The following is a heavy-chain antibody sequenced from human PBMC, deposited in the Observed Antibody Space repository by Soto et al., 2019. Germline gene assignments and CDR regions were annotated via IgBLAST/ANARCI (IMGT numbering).Heavy chain of an antibody. V-gene: IGHV4-34*01. J-gene: IGHJ5*02. CDR2: INHSGST. CDR3: ARARPLILLSFGETNWFDP. CDR1: GGSFSGYY. D-gene: IGHD3-10*01. Sequence: SETLSLTCAVYGGSFSGYYWSWIRQPPGKGLEWIGEINHSGSTNYNPSLKSRVTISVDTSKNQFSLKLSSVTAADTAVYYCARARPLILLSFGETNWFDPWGQGTLVTVSS.